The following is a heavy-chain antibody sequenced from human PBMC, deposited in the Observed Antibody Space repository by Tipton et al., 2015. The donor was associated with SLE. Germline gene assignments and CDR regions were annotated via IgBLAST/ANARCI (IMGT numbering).Heavy chain of an antibody. V-gene: IGHV4-31*03. Sequence: TLSLTCTVSGDSISSGGYYWSWIRQHPGKGLEWIGYIYYSGTTYYNPSLKSRVTLSIDTSNNQCSLNLSSVTAADTAVYYCARSGFYHRADAFDIWGQGTMVTVSS. J-gene: IGHJ3*02. CDR3: ARSGFYHRADAFDI. CDR2: IYYSGTT. CDR1: GDSISSGGYY. D-gene: IGHD3-10*01.